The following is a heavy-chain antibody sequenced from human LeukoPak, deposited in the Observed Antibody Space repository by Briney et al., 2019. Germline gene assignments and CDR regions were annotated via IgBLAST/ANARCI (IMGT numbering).Heavy chain of an antibody. Sequence: GGSLRLSCAASGFTFNTYSMNWVRQAPGKGLEWVSSISSSSSYIYYADSVKGRFTISRDNAKNSLYLQMNSLRAEDTAVYYCARDPDYEDYYYGMDVWGQGTTVTVSS. J-gene: IGHJ6*02. CDR3: ARDPDYEDYYYGMDV. CDR2: ISSSSSYI. CDR1: GFTFNTYS. D-gene: IGHD4-17*01. V-gene: IGHV3-21*01.